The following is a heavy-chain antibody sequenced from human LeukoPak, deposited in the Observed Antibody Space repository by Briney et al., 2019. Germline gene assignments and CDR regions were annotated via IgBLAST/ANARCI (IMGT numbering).Heavy chain of an antibody. CDR2: IYHSGST. D-gene: IGHD3-9*01. Sequence: SETLSLTCTVSGYSISSGYYWGWIRQPPGKGLEWIGSIYHSGSTYYNPSLKSRVAISVDTSKNQFSLKLSSVTAADTAVYYCARYGEAGYLQYYFDYWGQGTLVTVSS. V-gene: IGHV4-38-2*02. J-gene: IGHJ4*02. CDR3: ARYGEAGYLQYYFDY. CDR1: GYSISSGYY.